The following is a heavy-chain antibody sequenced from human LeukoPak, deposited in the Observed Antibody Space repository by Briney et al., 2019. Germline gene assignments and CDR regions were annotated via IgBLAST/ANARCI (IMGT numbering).Heavy chain of an antibody. V-gene: IGHV3-30*04. CDR2: ISYDGSNK. CDR3: ARDTSPLGFDY. J-gene: IGHJ4*02. D-gene: IGHD2/OR15-2a*01. Sequence: GGSLRLSCAASEFTFSSYVMHWVRQAPGKGLEWVAVISYDGSNKVYADSVKGRFTISRDNSKNTLYLQMYSLRAEDTAVYYCARDTSPLGFDYWGQGTLVTVSS. CDR1: EFTFSSYV.